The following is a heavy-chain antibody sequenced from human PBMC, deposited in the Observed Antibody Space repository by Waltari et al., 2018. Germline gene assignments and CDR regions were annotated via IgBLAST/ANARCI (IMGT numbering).Heavy chain of an antibody. J-gene: IGHJ5*02. CDR3: ARVTWELLEVNWFDP. D-gene: IGHD1-26*01. Sequence: QLQLQESGPGLVKPSETLSLTCTVSGGSISSSSYYWGWIRQPPGKGLEWIGSIYYSGSTYYNPSLKSRVTISVDTSKNQFSLKLSSVTAADTAVYYCARVTWELLEVNWFDPWGQGTLVTVSS. CDR2: IYYSGST. CDR1: GGSISSSSYY. V-gene: IGHV4-39*07.